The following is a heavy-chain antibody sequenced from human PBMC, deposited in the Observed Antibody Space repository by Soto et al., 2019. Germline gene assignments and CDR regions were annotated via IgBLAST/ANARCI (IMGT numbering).Heavy chain of an antibody. V-gene: IGHV1-69*01. CDR1: GDTFSTSS. Sequence: QAQLVQSGAEVKKPGSSVNVSCKASGDTFSTSSINWVRQAPGQGLEWMGGIVPMFDAADYAQKFQGRVTMTADELTSTAYLELSSLRSDDTAIYYCATIGERSGFDPWGQGTLVIVSS. CDR3: ATIGERSGFDP. D-gene: IGHD3-10*01. J-gene: IGHJ5*02. CDR2: IVPMFDAA.